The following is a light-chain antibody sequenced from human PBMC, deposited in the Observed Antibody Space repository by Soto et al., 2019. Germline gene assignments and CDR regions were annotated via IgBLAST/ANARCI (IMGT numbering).Light chain of an antibody. J-gene: IGLJ2*01. CDR3: SSYAGSNNVI. Sequence: QSALTQPPSASGSPGQSVTISCTGTRSDLGYYNFVSWYQQHPGKAPKLMIYEVSKRPSGVPDRFSGSKSGHTASLTVSGLQAEDEADYYCSSYAGSNNVIFGGGTKLTVL. CDR1: RSDLGYYNF. V-gene: IGLV2-8*01. CDR2: EVS.